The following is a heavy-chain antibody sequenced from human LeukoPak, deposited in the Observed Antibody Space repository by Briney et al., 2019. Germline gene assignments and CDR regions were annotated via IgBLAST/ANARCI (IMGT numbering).Heavy chain of an antibody. D-gene: IGHD3-10*01. CDR2: INPNSGGT. CDR1: GYTFTGYY. Sequence: ASVKVSCKASGYTFTGYYMHWVRQAPGQELEWMGWINPNSGGTNYAQKFQGRVTMTRDTSISTAYMELSRLRSDDTAVYYCARGVRFGDLAYFDYWGQGTLVTVSS. J-gene: IGHJ4*02. V-gene: IGHV1-2*02. CDR3: ARGVRFGDLAYFDY.